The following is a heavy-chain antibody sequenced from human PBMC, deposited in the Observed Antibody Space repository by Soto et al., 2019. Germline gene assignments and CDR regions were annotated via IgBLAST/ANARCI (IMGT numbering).Heavy chain of an antibody. D-gene: IGHD5-18*01. CDR2: INIGSGNT. CDR1: GYAFSSYA. J-gene: IGHJ6*02. CDR3: ACIFSGGYSYGFYYYGMDV. Sequence: GASVKVSCKASGYAFSSYAMHWVRQAPGQGLEWMGWINIGSGNTEYSQNFQDRITITRDTSASTVYMELSSLRSEDTAVYYCACIFSGGYSYGFYYYGMDVWGQGTTVTVSS. V-gene: IGHV1-3*04.